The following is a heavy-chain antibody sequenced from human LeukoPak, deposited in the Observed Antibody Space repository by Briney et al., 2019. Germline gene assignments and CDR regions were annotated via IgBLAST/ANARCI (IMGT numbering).Heavy chain of an antibody. CDR1: GYTFTGYY. D-gene: IGHD3-3*01. CDR3: ARRAIFGVVATRWFDP. V-gene: IGHV1-2*02. Sequence: ASVKVSCKASGYTFTGYYMHWVRQAPGQGLEWMGWINPNSGGTNYAQKFQGRVTMTRDTSISTAYMELSRLRSDDTAVYYCARRAIFGVVATRWFDPWGQGTVVTVSS. CDR2: INPNSGGT. J-gene: IGHJ5*02.